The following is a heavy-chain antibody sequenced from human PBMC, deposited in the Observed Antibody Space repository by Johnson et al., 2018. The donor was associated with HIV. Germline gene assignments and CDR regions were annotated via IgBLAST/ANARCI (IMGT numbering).Heavy chain of an antibody. CDR2: IYTGGST. CDR3: AKGDDYYDSSGYYRQGAFDI. J-gene: IGHJ3*02. V-gene: IGHV3-53*01. CDR1: GFTVSYNY. Sequence: VQLVESGGGLIQPGGSLRLSCVASGFTVSYNYMNWVRQAPGKGLDWVSVIYTGGSTYYADSVKGRFTISRDNSKNTLYLQMNSLRVEDTAVYYCAKGDDYYDSSGYYRQGAFDIWGQGTMVTVSS. D-gene: IGHD3-22*01.